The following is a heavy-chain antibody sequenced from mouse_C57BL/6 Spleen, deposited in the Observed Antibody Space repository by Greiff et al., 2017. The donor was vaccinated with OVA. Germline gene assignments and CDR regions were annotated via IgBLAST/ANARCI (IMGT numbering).Heavy chain of an antibody. CDR2: IYPRSGNT. CDR3: ARDYDSLYAMDY. J-gene: IGHJ4*01. CDR1: GYTFTSYG. D-gene: IGHD2-4*01. V-gene: IGHV1-81*01. Sequence: QVQLQQSGAELARPGASVKLSCKASGYTFTSYGISWVKQRTGQGLEWIGEIYPRSGNTYYNEKFKGKATLTADKSSSTAYMELRSLTSEDSAVYFCARDYDSLYAMDYWGQGTSVTVAS.